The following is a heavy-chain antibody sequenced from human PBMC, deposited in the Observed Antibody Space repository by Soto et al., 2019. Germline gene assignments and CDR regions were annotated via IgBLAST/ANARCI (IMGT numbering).Heavy chain of an antibody. D-gene: IGHD2-2*01. Sequence: PSETLSLTCTVSGGSISGYYWSWIRQPPGKGLEWVGYIHYSGSTNYNPSLKSRVTISVDTSKNQLSLKLRSVTAADTAVYYCAKHVVVVSGGSSLDFWGQGLLVTVSS. J-gene: IGHJ4*02. CDR2: IHYSGST. CDR3: AKHVVVVSGGSSLDF. CDR1: GGSISGYY. V-gene: IGHV4-59*08.